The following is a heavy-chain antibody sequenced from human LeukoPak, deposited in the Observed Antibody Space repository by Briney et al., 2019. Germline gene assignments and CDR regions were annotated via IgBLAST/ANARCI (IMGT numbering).Heavy chain of an antibody. CDR2: IKSKTDGGTT. J-gene: IGHJ4*02. Sequence: GGSLRLSCAASGFTFSNAWMSWVRQAPGKGLEWVGRIKSKTDGGTTGYAAPVKGRFTISRDDSKNTLYLQMNSLKTEDTAVYYCTTYSQPLEASDYWGQGTLVTVSS. CDR3: TTYSQPLEASDY. V-gene: IGHV3-15*01. CDR1: GFTFSNAW. D-gene: IGHD2-2*01.